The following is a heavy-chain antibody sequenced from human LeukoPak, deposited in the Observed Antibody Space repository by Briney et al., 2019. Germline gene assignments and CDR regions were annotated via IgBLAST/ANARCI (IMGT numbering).Heavy chain of an antibody. CDR3: ATGGYSGYYYGMDV. D-gene: IGHD5-12*01. CDR2: IIPIFGTA. Sequence: WASVKVSCKASGGTFSSYAISWVRQAPGQGPEWMGGIIPIFGTANYAQKFQGRVTITADESTSTAYMELSSLRSEDTAVYYCATGGYSGYYYGMDVWGQGTTVTVSS. CDR1: GGTFSSYA. V-gene: IGHV1-69*01. J-gene: IGHJ6*02.